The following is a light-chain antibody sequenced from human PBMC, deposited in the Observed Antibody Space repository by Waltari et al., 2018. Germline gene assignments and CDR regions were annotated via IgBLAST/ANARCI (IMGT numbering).Light chain of an antibody. CDR2: KAN. CDR3: ALYMGSGIWV. Sequence: QTVVTQEPSLSVSPGGTVTLTCALSSGSVSTTSYATWYQQTPGQAPRTLVDKANARSSGVPDRFSGSILGNTAALTITGAQADDESDYYCALYMGSGIWVFGGGTKLTVL. J-gene: IGLJ3*02. V-gene: IGLV8-61*01. CDR1: SGSVSTTSY.